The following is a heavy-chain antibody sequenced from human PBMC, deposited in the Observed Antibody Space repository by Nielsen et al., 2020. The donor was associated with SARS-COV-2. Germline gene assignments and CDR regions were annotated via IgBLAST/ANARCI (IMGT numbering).Heavy chain of an antibody. Sequence: GESLKISCKGSGYSFTSNWITWVRQVPGKVLEWVGRIDPSDSYTNYSPSFQGHVTISVDRAISTAFLQWSSLRASDSAMYYCARPASGTYQNPDSWGQGTLVTVTS. J-gene: IGHJ4*02. CDR2: IDPSDSYT. V-gene: IGHV5-10-1*01. D-gene: IGHD1-26*01. CDR1: GYSFTSNW. CDR3: ARPASGTYQNPDS.